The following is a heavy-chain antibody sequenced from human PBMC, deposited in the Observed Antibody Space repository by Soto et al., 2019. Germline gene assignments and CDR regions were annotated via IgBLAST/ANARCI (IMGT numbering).Heavy chain of an antibody. CDR3: ARVFYGSGSYSNLYYYYGMDV. CDR2: IYYSGST. V-gene: IGHV4-59*01. J-gene: IGHJ6*02. CDR1: GGSISSYY. D-gene: IGHD3-10*01. Sequence: SETLSLTCTVSGGSISSYYWSWIRQPPGKGLEWIGYIYYSGSTNYNPSLKSRVTVSVDTSKNQFSLKLSSVTAADTAVYYCARVFYGSGSYSNLYYYYGMDVWGQGTTVTVSS.